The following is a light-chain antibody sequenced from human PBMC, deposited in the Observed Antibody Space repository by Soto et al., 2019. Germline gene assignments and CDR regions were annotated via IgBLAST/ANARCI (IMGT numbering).Light chain of an antibody. J-gene: IGLJ2*01. CDR1: SSDVGGYNY. CDR2: EVS. Sequence: QSALTQPPSASGSPGQSVTISCTGTSSDVGGYNYVSGYQQHPGKAPKLMIYEVSKRPSGVPDRFSGYKSGNTASLTVSGLQAEDEADYYCSSYAGSNNFVVFGGGTKLTVL. V-gene: IGLV2-8*01. CDR3: SSYAGSNNFVV.